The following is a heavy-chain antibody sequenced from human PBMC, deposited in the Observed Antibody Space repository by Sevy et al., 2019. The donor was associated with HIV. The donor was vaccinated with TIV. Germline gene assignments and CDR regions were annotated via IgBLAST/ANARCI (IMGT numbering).Heavy chain of an antibody. D-gene: IGHD2-8*01. CDR1: GFTFSTYG. CDR3: AKGGAVGVYYYYYMDV. CDR2: IWFDGSNK. Sequence: GESLKISCAASGFTFSTYGMHWVRQAPGKGLEWVAVIWFDGSNKYYADSVKGRFTISRDNSKHKLYLLMNSLRVEDTAVYYCAKGGAVGVYYYYYMDVWGKGTTVTVSS. V-gene: IGHV3-33*06. J-gene: IGHJ6*03.